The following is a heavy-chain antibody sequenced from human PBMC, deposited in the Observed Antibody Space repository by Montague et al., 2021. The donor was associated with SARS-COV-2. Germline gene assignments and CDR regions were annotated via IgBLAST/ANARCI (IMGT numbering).Heavy chain of an antibody. CDR2: IYTRGST. D-gene: IGHD3-10*01. J-gene: IGHJ6*02. CDR1: DGSFSDYS. Sequence: SETLSLTCAVYDGSFSDYSWTWIRQPAGKGLEWIGRIYTRGSTNYNPSLKSRITISVDTSKNQFSLKLTSVTAADTAVYYCARDLGAYYGMDVWGQGTTVTVSS. V-gene: IGHV4-4*07. CDR3: ARDLGAYYGMDV.